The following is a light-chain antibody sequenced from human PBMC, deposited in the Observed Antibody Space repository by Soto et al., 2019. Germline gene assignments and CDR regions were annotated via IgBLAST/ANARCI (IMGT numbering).Light chain of an antibody. CDR1: QTVRDN. CDR3: QQYNNWPLT. J-gene: IGKJ4*01. CDR2: GAT. V-gene: IGKV3D-15*01. Sequence: EVEMTQSPATLSVSPGERATLSCRASQTVRDNLGWYQQKPGQPPRLLIYGATTRATGIPARFSGSGSGTEFTLTISSLQSEDFAVYYCQQYNNWPLTFGGGTKVEIK.